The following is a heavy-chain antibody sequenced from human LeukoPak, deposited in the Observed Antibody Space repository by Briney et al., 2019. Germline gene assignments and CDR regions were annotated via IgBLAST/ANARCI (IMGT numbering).Heavy chain of an antibody. V-gene: IGHV4-4*07. J-gene: IGHJ6*03. D-gene: IGHD4-17*01. CDR2: IYTSGST. Sequence: SETLSLTCTVSGGSISRYYWSWIRQPPGKGLEWIGRIYTSGSTNYNPSLKSRVTMSVDTSKNQFSLKLSSVTAADTAVYYCARGDGDYVNYYYMDVWGKGTTVTVSS. CDR3: ARGDGDYVNYYYMDV. CDR1: GGSISRYY.